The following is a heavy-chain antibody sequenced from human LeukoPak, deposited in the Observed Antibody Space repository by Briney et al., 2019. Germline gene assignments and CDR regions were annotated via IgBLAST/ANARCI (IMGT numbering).Heavy chain of an antibody. J-gene: IGHJ6*02. Sequence: QAGGSLRLSCAASGFTFSSYWMRWVRQAPGKGLVWVSRINSDGSSTSYADSVKGRFTISRDNAKNTLYLQMNSLRAEDTAVYYCARGETTVPYYYYYGMDVWGQGTTVTVSS. CDR1: GFTFSSYW. CDR2: INSDGSST. CDR3: ARGETTVPYYYYYGMDV. V-gene: IGHV3-74*01. D-gene: IGHD4-17*01.